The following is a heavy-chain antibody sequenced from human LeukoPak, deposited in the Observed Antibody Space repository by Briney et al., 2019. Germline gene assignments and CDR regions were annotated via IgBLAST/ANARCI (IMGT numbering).Heavy chain of an antibody. CDR3: ARDGEFGQNNYFGY. CDR1: GGSISSYY. D-gene: IGHD2/OR15-2a*01. CDR2: IYTSGST. Sequence: SETLSLTCTVSGGSISSYYWSRIRQPAGKGLECIGRIYTSGSTNYNPSLKSRVTMSVDTSKNQFSLKLSSVTAADTAVYYCARDGEFGQNNYFGYWGQGTLVTVSS. V-gene: IGHV4-4*07. J-gene: IGHJ4*02.